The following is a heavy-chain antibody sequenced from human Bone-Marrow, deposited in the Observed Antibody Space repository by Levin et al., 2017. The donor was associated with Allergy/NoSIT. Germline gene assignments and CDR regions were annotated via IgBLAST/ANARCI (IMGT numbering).Heavy chain of an antibody. J-gene: IGHJ6*02. V-gene: IGHV3-23*01. Sequence: GESLKISCAASGFTFSSYAMTWVRQAPGKGLEWVSSLSSSGGATYLADSVKGRFTVSRDNSKNTLYLHLNSLRAEDTAVYYCAKVRPIQQWSPYYYYGMDVWGQGTTVTVSS. CDR2: LSSSGGAT. D-gene: IGHD5-18*01. CDR3: AKVRPIQQWSPYYYYGMDV. CDR1: GFTFSSYA.